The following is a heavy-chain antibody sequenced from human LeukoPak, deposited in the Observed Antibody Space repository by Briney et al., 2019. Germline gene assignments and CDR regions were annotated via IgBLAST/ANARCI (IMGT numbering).Heavy chain of an antibody. D-gene: IGHD3-22*01. J-gene: IGHJ4*02. CDR2: INHSGCST. CDR3: ARRGVVIVVIRVGFHKGAFYFDS. CDR1: GITHNNYG. V-gene: IGHV3-23*01. Sequence: GGPVRLSCGVSGITHNNYGMIWVRQAPGKGLEWVAGINHSGCSTNYADSVKGRFIISRDNPKNTLYLKMYSLRAEVSAEYFCARRGVVIVVIRVGFHKGAFYFDSWGQGALVPVSS.